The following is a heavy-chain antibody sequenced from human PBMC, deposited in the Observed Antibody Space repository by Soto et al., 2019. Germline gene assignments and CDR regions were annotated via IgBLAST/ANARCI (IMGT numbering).Heavy chain of an antibody. CDR3: AGSIPYHNWFDH. J-gene: IGHJ5*02. D-gene: IGHD3-10*01. V-gene: IGHV1-69*06. CDR1: GATFSSYA. CDR2: IIPIFGTA. Sequence: SGKVSCKASGATFSSYAISWVRQAPGQGLEWMGGIIPIFGTANYAQKFQGRVTITADKSTSTAYMELSSLRSEDTAVYYCAGSIPYHNWFDHWGQGTLVTVSS.